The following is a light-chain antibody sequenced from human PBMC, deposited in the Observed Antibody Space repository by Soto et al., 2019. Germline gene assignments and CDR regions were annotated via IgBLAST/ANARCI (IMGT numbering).Light chain of an antibody. V-gene: IGKV1-5*01. Sequence: DIQMTQSPSPLSGSVGDRVTITCRASQTISSWLAWYQQKPGKAPKLLIYDASSLESGVPSRFSGSGSGTEFTLTISSLQPDDFATYYCQQYNSYPITFGQGTRLEI. CDR2: DAS. CDR3: QQYNSYPIT. J-gene: IGKJ5*01. CDR1: QTISSW.